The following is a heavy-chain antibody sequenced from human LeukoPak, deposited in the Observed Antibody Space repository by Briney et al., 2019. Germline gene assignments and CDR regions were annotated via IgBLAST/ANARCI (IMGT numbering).Heavy chain of an antibody. CDR2: IYYSGST. D-gene: IGHD2-8*01. V-gene: IGHV4-59*01. CDR1: GGSISSYY. CDR3: ARDLSYVGYFDL. J-gene: IGHJ2*01. Sequence: PSETLSLTCTVSGGSISSYYWSWIRQPPGEGLEWIGYIYYSGSTNYNPSLKSRVTISVDTSKNQFSLKLSSVTAADTAVYYCARDLSYVGYFDLWGRGTLVTVSS.